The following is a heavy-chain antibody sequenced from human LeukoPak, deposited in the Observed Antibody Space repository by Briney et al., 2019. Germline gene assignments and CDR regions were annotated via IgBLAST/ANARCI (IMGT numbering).Heavy chain of an antibody. D-gene: IGHD2-15*01. CDR1: GDSISTYY. CDR2: INTSGTT. Sequence: SETLSLTCTVSGDSISTYYWTWIRQPAGKRLEWIGRINTSGTTNYNPSLKSRVTMSVDTSKNQFSLKLSSVTAADTAVYYCAKEGGLAWGRGTLVTVSS. V-gene: IGHV4-4*07. J-gene: IGHJ4*02. CDR3: AKEGGLA.